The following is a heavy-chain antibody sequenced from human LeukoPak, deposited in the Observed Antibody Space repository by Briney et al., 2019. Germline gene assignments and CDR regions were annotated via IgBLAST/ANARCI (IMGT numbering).Heavy chain of an antibody. CDR3: ARAEYYFDY. CDR2: IYYSGST. Sequence: SETLSLTCTVSGGSISSYYWSWIRQPPGKGLEWIGYIYYSGSTNYNPSLKSRVTISVDTSKNQFSLKLSSVTAADTAVYYCARAEYYFDYWARGPLVTVS. V-gene: IGHV4-59*01. J-gene: IGHJ4*02. CDR1: GGSISSYY.